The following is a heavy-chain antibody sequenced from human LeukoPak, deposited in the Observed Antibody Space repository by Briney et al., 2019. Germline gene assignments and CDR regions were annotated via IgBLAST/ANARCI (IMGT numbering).Heavy chain of an antibody. J-gene: IGHJ4*02. V-gene: IGHV3-21*04. D-gene: IGHD4-17*01. CDR3: AKDSEYGDSFDY. CDR2: ISSSSSYI. CDR1: GFTFSSYS. Sequence: GGSLRLSCAASGFTFSSYSMNWVRQAPGKGLEWLSSISSSSSYIYYADSVQGRFHISTDNAKNPLSLQMNSLRAEDTAVYYCAKDSEYGDSFDYWGQGTLVTASS.